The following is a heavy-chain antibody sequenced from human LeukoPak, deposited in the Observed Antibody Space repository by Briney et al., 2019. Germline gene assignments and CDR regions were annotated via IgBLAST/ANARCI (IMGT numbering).Heavy chain of an antibody. CDR2: INTNTGNP. D-gene: IGHD6-6*01. CDR3: ARGPAPGYSSSPMDC. V-gene: IGHV7-4-1*02. J-gene: IGHJ4*02. Sequence: ASVKVSCKASEYTFTDYGMNWVRQAPGQGLEWRGWINTNTGNPTYAQGFTGRFVFSLDTSVSTSYLQISSLKAEDTAVYYCARGPAPGYSSSPMDCWGQGTLVTVSS. CDR1: EYTFTDYG.